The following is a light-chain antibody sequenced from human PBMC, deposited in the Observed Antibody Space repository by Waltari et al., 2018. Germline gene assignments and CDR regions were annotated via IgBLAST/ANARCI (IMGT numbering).Light chain of an antibody. CDR1: QSVSSD. J-gene: IGKJ4*01. V-gene: IGKV3-15*01. Sequence: ETVMTKSPPTLSVSPGERATLPCRASQSVSSDLAWYQQKPGQAPRLLIYGASTRATGIPGRFSGSGSGTEFTLTISSLQSEDFAVYYCQQYNNWPLTFGGGTKVEI. CDR2: GAS. CDR3: QQYNNWPLT.